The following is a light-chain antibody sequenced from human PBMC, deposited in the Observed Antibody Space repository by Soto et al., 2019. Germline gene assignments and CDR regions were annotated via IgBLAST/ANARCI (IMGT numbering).Light chain of an antibody. CDR3: GSYTSISPLDV. Sequence: QSALTQPASVSGSPGQSITISCTGTSSDVGDYNYVSWYQQHPGKAPKLMIYEVSNRPSGISNRFSGSKSGNTASLTISGLQAEDEADYYCGSYTSISPLDVFGTGTKLTVL. CDR2: EVS. CDR1: SSDVGDYNY. V-gene: IGLV2-14*01. J-gene: IGLJ1*01.